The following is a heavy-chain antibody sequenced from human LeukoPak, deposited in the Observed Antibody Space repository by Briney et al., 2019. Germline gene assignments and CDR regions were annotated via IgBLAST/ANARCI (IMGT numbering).Heavy chain of an antibody. V-gene: IGHV1-69*01. CDR1: GGTFSSYA. Sequence: RASVKVSCKASGGTFSSYAISWVRPAPGQGLEWMGGIIPIFGTANYAQKFQGRVTITADESTSTAYMELSSLRSEDTAVYYCALGRHYDFWSGSAYNWFDPWGQGTLVTVSS. CDR3: ALGRHYDFWSGSAYNWFDP. CDR2: IIPIFGTA. D-gene: IGHD3-3*01. J-gene: IGHJ5*02.